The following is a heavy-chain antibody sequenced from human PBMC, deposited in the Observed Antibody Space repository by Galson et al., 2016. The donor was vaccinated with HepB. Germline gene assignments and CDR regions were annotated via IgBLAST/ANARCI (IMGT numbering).Heavy chain of an antibody. V-gene: IGHV3-23*01. CDR2: ITGTGGGT. CDR3: AKDHTGSTVGWSDGMDV. CDR1: GFSFSTFA. Sequence: SLRLSCAASGFSFSTFAMSWVRQAPGKGLEWISGITGTGGGTYYADSVKGRFTISRDTSKNTLFLQLSSLRVEDTAVYHCAKDHTGSTVGWSDGMDVWGQGTRVTVSS. J-gene: IGHJ6*02. D-gene: IGHD1-7*01.